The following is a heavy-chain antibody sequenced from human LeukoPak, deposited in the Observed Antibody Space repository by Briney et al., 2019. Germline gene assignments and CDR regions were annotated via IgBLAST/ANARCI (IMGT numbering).Heavy chain of an antibody. D-gene: IGHD4-17*01. V-gene: IGHV4-34*01. Sequence: SETLSLTCAVYGGSFSGYYWSWIRQPPGKGLEWIGEINHNGSTNYNPSLKSRVTISVDTSKNQFSLKLSSMTAADTAVYYCARGRTVFDYRGQGTLVTVSS. CDR2: INHNGST. CDR1: GGSFSGYY. J-gene: IGHJ4*02. CDR3: ARGRTVFDY.